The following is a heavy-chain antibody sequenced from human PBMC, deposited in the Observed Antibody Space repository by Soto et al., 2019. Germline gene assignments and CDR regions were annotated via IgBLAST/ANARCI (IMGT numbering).Heavy chain of an antibody. CDR2: IKQDGSEK. Sequence: GGSLRLSCAASGFTFSSYWMSWVHQAPGKGLEWVANIKQDGSEKYYVDSVKGRFTISRDNAKNSLYLQMNSLRAEDTAVYYCASANYGTYMDVWGKGTTVTVSS. J-gene: IGHJ6*03. D-gene: IGHD1-7*01. CDR1: GFTFSSYW. V-gene: IGHV3-7*01. CDR3: ASANYGTYMDV.